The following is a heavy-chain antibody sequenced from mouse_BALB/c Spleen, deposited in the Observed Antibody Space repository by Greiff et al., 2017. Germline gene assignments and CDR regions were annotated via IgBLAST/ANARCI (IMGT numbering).Heavy chain of an antibody. CDR1: GFNIKDTY. CDR2: IDPANGNT. J-gene: IGHJ3*01. CDR3: ARFEPKRAWFAY. V-gene: IGHV14-3*02. Sequence: EVKLMESGAELVKPGASVKLSCTASGFNIKDTYMHWVKQRPEQGLEWIGRIDPANGNTKYDPKFQGKATITADTSSNTAYLQLSSLTSEDTAVYYCARFEPKRAWFAYWGQGTLVTVSA.